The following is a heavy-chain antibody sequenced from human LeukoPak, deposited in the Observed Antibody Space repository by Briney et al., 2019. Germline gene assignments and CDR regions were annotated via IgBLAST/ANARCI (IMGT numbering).Heavy chain of an antibody. CDR1: RFTFSTYA. D-gene: IGHD1-14*01. Sequence: TGGSLRLSCAASRFTFSTYAMSWVRQAPGRGLEWVSTISNSDGSTYYADSVKGRFTISRDNSENTLYLQMNSLRADDTAVYYCAKATGYLLWGQGTLVTVSS. CDR3: AKATGYLL. CDR2: ISNSDGST. J-gene: IGHJ4*02. V-gene: IGHV3-23*01.